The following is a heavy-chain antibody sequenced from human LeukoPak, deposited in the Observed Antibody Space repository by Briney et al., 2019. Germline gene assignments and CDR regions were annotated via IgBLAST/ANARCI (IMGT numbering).Heavy chain of an antibody. J-gene: IGHJ4*02. CDR1: GGSISSGGYY. V-gene: IGHV4-31*03. CDR3: ASLYCSGGSCNDY. Sequence: SETLSLTCTVSGGSISSGGYYWSWIRQHPGKGLEWIGYIYYSGSTYYNPSLKSRVTISVDTSKNQFSLKLSSVTAADTAVYYCASLYCSGGSCNDYWGQGTLVTVSS. CDR2: IYYSGST. D-gene: IGHD2-15*01.